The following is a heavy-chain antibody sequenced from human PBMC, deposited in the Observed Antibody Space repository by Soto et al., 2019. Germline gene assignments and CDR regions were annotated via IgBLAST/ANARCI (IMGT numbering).Heavy chain of an antibody. D-gene: IGHD6-13*01. CDR2: INSDGSST. CDR1: GFTFSSYW. CDR3: ARVCSSCNYYYYGMDV. J-gene: IGHJ6*02. V-gene: IGHV3-74*01. Sequence: GGSLRLSCAASGFTFSSYWMHWVRQAPGKGLVWVSRINSDGSSTSYADSVKGRFTISRDNAKNTLYLQMNSLRAEDTAVYYCARVCSSCNYYYYGMDVWGQGTTVTVSS.